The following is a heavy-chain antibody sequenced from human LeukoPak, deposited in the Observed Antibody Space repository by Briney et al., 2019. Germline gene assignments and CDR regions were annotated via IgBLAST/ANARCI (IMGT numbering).Heavy chain of an antibody. CDR3: AKVTQFSPGTFDI. CDR1: GFTFSNYD. Sequence: TGGSLRLSCAASGFTFSNYDMHWVRQAPGKGLEWVAVISYDGSNKYYADSVRGRFTISRDNSKNTLYLQMNSLRAADTAVYYCAKVTQFSPGTFDIWGQGTMVTVSS. CDR2: ISYDGSNK. V-gene: IGHV3-30*18. D-gene: IGHD1-1*01. J-gene: IGHJ3*02.